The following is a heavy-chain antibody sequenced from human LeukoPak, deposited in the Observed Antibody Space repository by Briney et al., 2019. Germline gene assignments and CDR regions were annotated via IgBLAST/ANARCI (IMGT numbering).Heavy chain of an antibody. CDR1: GFTFSNAW. Sequence: GGSLRLSCATSGFTFSNAWMNWFRQAPGKGLEWVGRIRSNSDGGTIDYAAPVKGRFTLSRDDSKTTLYLQMNSLQTEDTAVYYCATDFYDSTWGQGTLVTVSS. V-gene: IGHV3-15*07. CDR2: IRSNSDGGTI. J-gene: IGHJ5*02. CDR3: ATDFYDST. D-gene: IGHD3-22*01.